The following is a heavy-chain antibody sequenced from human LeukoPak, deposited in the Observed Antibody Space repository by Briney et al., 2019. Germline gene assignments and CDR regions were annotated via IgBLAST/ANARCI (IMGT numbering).Heavy chain of an antibody. CDR1: GFTLSSYA. CDR3: AKQSAGSAAWYSLHYDF. D-gene: IGHD6-13*01. J-gene: IGHJ4*02. Sequence: GGSLRLSCAASGFTLSSYAMTWVRQAPGRGLEWVSSVDGGGGGTYYADSVKGRFTTSRDNSKDTLYLQMNGLRAEDTAVYFCAKQSAGSAAWYSLHYDFWGQGTLVTVSS. CDR2: VDGGGGGT. V-gene: IGHV3-23*01.